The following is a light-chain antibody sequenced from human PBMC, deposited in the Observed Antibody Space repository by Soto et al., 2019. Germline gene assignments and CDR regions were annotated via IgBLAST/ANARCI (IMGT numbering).Light chain of an antibody. CDR1: QSVSSAY. V-gene: IGKV3-20*01. CDR3: QQYGSPPTT. Sequence: PGERATLSCRAGQSVSSAYLAWYQQKRGQAPRLLIYGASGRAAGIPDRFSGRGSGTDFTLTISRLEPEDFAVYYCQQYGSPPTTFGQGTQLEIK. CDR2: GAS. J-gene: IGKJ5*01.